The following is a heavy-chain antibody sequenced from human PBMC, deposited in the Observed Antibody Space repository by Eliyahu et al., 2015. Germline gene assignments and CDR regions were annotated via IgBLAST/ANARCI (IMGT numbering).Heavy chain of an antibody. CDR2: ISDSGGST. J-gene: IGHJ4*02. Sequence: EVQLLESGGGLVQPGGSLXLACAAXGVXXSXXAMSXVRAAPGRGLEWVSVISDSGGSTYYADSVKGRFTISRDNSKNTLYLQMNSLRAEDTAVYYCAKDPRRGLNYVTSDYWGQGTLVTVSS. D-gene: IGHD1-7*01. CDR1: GVXXSXXA. V-gene: IGHV3-23*01. CDR3: AKDPRRGLNYVTSDY.